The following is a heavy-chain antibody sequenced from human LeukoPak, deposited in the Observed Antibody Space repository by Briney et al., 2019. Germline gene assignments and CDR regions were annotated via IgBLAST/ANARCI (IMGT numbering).Heavy chain of an antibody. CDR1: GYSFTSYR. D-gene: IGHD3-3*01. V-gene: IGHV5-51*01. CDR3: ARRITIFGVAHAFDI. CDR2: IYPGDSDT. J-gene: IGHJ3*02. Sequence: GESLKISCKGSGYSFTSYRIGWVRQMPGKGLEWMGIIYPGDSDTRYSPSFQGQVTISADKSISTAYLQWSSLKASDTAMYYCARRITIFGVAHAFDIWGQGTMVTVSS.